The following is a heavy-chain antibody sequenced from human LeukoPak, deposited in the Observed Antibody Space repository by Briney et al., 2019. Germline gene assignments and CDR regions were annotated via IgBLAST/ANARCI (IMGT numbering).Heavy chain of an antibody. CDR1: GGSFSGYY. V-gene: IGHV4-34*01. CDR2: INHSGST. D-gene: IGHD6-13*01. J-gene: IGHJ5*02. Sequence: SETLSLTCAVYGGSFSGYYWSWIRQPPGKGLEWIGEINHSGSTNYNPSLKSRVTISVDTSKNQFSLKLSSVTAADTAVYYCARGHRHSSWYYYNPQSWFDPWGQGTLVTVSS. CDR3: ARGHRHSSWYYYNPQSWFDP.